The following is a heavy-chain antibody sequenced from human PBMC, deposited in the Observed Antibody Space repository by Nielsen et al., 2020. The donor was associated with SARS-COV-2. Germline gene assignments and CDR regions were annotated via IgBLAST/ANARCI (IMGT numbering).Heavy chain of an antibody. CDR3: AREGSGVVPGPLGIGMWYLYYYMDV. CDR1: VNTFTT. J-gene: IGHJ6*03. CDR2: ISGDNANV. V-gene: IGHV1-18*01. Sequence: ASVKVSCKASVNTFTTITWVRQAPGQGLEWVGRISGDNANVKYAQNLQGRVTMTTDTSTSTVYMDLKRLRSDDTAVYYCAREGSGVVPGPLGIGMWYLYYYMDVWGRGTTVTVSS. D-gene: IGHD2-2*01.